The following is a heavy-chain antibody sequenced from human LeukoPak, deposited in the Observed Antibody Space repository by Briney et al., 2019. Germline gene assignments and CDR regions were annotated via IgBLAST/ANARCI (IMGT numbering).Heavy chain of an antibody. J-gene: IGHJ5*02. D-gene: IGHD1-26*01. V-gene: IGHV4-39*06. CDR3: ARRTASGSYYGRPGSNWFDP. CDR2: IFYSGST. CDR1: GGSISTSNYY. Sequence: KPSETLSLTCTVSGGSISTSNYYWGWIRQPPGKGLEWIGNIFYSGSTYYNPSLKSRVTISVDTSKNQFPLKLSSVTAADTAVYYCARRTASGSYYGRPGSNWFDPWGQGTLVTVSS.